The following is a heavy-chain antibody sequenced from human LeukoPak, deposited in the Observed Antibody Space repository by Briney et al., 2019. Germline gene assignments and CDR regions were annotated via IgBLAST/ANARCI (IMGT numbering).Heavy chain of an antibody. CDR2: IWYDGSNK. J-gene: IGHJ5*02. V-gene: IGHV3-33*06. CDR1: GFTFSSYG. CDR3: AKDPDYSNYGWFDP. Sequence: PGGSLRLSCAASGFTFSSYGMHWVRQAPGKGLEWVAVIWYDGSNKYYADSVKGRFTISRDNSKNTLYLQMNSLRAEDTAVYYCAKDPDYSNYGWFDPWGQGILVTVSS. D-gene: IGHD4-11*01.